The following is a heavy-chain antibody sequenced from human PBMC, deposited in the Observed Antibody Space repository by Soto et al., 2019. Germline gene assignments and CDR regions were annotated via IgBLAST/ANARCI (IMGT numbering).Heavy chain of an antibody. J-gene: IGHJ3*02. V-gene: IGHV3-13*01. Sequence: GGSLRLSCAASGFTFSSYDMHWVRQATGKGLEWVSAIDIAGNTYYPGSVKGRFTISRENGKNSLYLQMSSLRAGDTAVYYCAREGERGSGDSVDALDIWGQGTLVTVSS. CDR2: IDIAGNT. CDR3: AREGERGSGDSVDALDI. D-gene: IGHD1-1*01. CDR1: GFTFSSYD.